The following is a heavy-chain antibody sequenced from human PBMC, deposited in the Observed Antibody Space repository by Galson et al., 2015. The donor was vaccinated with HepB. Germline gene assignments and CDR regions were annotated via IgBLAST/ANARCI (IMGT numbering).Heavy chain of an antibody. CDR2: IIPILGIA. CDR3: ARGHSSGWYGVDY. J-gene: IGHJ4*02. CDR1: GGTFSSYT. Sequence: SVKVSCKASGGTFSSYTISWVRQAPGQGLEWMGRIIPILGIANYAQKFQGRVKITADKSTSTAYMELSSLRSEDTAVYYCARGHSSGWYGVDYWGQGTLVTVSS. V-gene: IGHV1-69*02. D-gene: IGHD6-19*01.